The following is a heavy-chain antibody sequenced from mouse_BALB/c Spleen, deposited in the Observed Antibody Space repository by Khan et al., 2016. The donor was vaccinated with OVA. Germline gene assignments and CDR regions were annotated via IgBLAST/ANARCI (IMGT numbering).Heavy chain of an antibody. CDR3: AREASNWDFSFVY. CDR2: INPDNDGT. D-gene: IGHD4-1*01. CDR1: GYTFTNYV. J-gene: IGHJ3*01. Sequence: VQLQQSGPVLVKPGASVKMSCKASGYTFTNYVIHWVKQKPGQGLEWIGYINPDNDGTRFNENFKGKATLTSDKSSSTAYMELSSLTSEDSAVYYCAREASNWDFSFVYWGQGTLVTVSA. V-gene: IGHV1S136*01.